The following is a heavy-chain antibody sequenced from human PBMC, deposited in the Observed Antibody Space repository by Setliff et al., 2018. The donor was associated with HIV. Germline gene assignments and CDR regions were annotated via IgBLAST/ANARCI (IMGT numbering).Heavy chain of an antibody. CDR3: ARHGTWNSQRFHFDY. J-gene: IGHJ4*02. D-gene: IGHD1-7*01. CDR1: GASISSSIYY. Sequence: SETLSLTCTVSGASISSSIYYWGWIRQPPGKGLEWIGNINDSGNTFYNPSLESRVTMSVDTSKNQFSLKLNSVTAADTAVYYRARHGTWNSQRFHFDYWGQGTPVTVSS. V-gene: IGHV4-39*01. CDR2: INDSGNT.